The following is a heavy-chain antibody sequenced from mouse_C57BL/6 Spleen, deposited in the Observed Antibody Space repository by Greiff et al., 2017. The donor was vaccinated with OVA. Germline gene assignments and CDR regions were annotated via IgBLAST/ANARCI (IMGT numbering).Heavy chain of an antibody. CDR1: GYTFTSYD. Sequence: VQLQESGPELVKPGASVKLSCKASGYTFTSYDINWVKQRPGQGLEWIGWIYPRDGSTKYNEKFKGKATLTVDTSSSTAYMELHSLTSEDSAVYFCARLRDYDGGYYFDYWGQGTTLTVSS. V-gene: IGHV1-85*01. CDR2: IYPRDGST. D-gene: IGHD2-4*01. CDR3: ARLRDYDGGYYFDY. J-gene: IGHJ2*01.